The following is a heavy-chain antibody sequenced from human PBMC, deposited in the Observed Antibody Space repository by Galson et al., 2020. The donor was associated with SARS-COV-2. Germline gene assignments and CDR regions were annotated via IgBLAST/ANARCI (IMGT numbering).Heavy chain of an antibody. CDR3: ASGLGGDY. Sequence: SETLSLTCTVSGGSIPSDGSYWSWIRQHPGRGLEWIGYIFYSGFTYYNPSLKSRVTMSLDTSKNQFSLKLNSVTAADTAVYYCASGLGGDYWGQGTLVTVSS. CDR1: GGSIPSDGSY. J-gene: IGHJ4*02. V-gene: IGHV4-31*03. CDR2: IFYSGFT. D-gene: IGHD1-26*01.